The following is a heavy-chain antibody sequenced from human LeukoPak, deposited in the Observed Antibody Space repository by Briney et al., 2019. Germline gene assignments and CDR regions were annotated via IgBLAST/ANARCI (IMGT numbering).Heavy chain of an antibody. V-gene: IGHV5-51*01. J-gene: IGHJ4*02. CDR3: ARHENTAGAGY. D-gene: IGHD5-18*01. Sequence: GESLKTSCKGSGYSFTSYWIGWVRQIPGKGLEWMGIIYPGDSDPRNSPSFQGKVTISADHSIRTAYLQWSSLKGSDTAMYYCARHENTAGAGYWGQGTLVTVSS. CDR1: GYSFTSYW. CDR2: IYPGDSDP.